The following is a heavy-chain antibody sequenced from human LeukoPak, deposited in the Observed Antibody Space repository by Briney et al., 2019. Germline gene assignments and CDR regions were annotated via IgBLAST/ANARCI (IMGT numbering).Heavy chain of an antibody. CDR3: AKDLNWDEYGMDV. D-gene: IGHD1-20*01. CDR1: GFTFNTYA. J-gene: IGHJ6*02. V-gene: IGHV3-23*01. CDR2: ISNSGGTT. Sequence: GGSLRLSCAASGFTFNTYAMSWVRQAPGKGLEWVSGISNSGGTTYYADSVRGRFTISRDNSKNTLYLQMNSLRAEDTAVYYCAKDLNWDEYGMDVWGQGTTVTVSS.